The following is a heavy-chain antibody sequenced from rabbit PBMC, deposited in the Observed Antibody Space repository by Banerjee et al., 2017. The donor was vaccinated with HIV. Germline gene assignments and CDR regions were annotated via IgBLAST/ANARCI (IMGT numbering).Heavy chain of an antibody. J-gene: IGHJ4*01. D-gene: IGHD6-1*01. V-gene: IGHV1S40*01. CDR1: GIDFSSSYW. CDR3: ATAYAGAAGYGYGRGFNL. Sequence: QSLEESGGDLVKPGASLTLTCTASGIDFSSSYWICWVRQAPGKGLEWIGCIYTGDGNTYYASWAKGRFTISKTSSTTVTLQMTSLTAADTATYFCATAYAGAAGYGYGRGFNLWGQGTLVTVS. CDR2: IYTGDGNT.